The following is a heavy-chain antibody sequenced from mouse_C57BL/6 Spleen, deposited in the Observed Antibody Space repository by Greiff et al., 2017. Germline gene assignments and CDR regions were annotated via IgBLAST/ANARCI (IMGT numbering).Heavy chain of an antibody. CDR2: ISSGSSTI. Sequence: EVKLVESGGGLVKPGGSLKLSCAASGFTFSDYGMHWVRQAPEKGLEWVAYISSGSSTIYYADTVKGRFTISRDNAKNTLFLQMTSLRSEDTAMYYCARNYYGSSYVGYFDVWGTGTTVTVSS. V-gene: IGHV5-17*01. J-gene: IGHJ1*03. CDR3: ARNYYGSSYVGYFDV. CDR1: GFTFSDYG. D-gene: IGHD1-1*01.